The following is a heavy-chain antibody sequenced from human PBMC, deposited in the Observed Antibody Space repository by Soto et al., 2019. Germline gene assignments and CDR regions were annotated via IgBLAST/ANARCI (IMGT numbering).Heavy chain of an antibody. Sequence: PSETLSLTCTVSGGSVSSSSCYWTWIRQPPGKGLEWIGYIYYSGSTNYNPSLKSRVTISVATSKTQFSLKLSSVTAADTAVYYHYMDVWGKGTTVTVSS. CDR1: GGSVSSSSCY. CDR3: YMDV. J-gene: IGHJ6*03. V-gene: IGHV4-61*01. CDR2: IYYSGST.